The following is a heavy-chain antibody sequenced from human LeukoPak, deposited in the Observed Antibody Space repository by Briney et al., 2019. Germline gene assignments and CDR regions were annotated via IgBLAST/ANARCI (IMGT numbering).Heavy chain of an antibody. V-gene: IGHV5-51*01. Sequence: GESLKISCKGSGYSFTSYWIGWVRQMPGKGLEWMGIIYPGDSDTRYSPSFQGQVTISADKSISTAYLQWSSLKASDTAMYYCARHVSDLLRSSWYWFDPWGQGTLVTVSS. D-gene: IGHD6-13*01. CDR1: GYSFTSYW. CDR3: ARHVSDLLRSSWYWFDP. J-gene: IGHJ5*02. CDR2: IYPGDSDT.